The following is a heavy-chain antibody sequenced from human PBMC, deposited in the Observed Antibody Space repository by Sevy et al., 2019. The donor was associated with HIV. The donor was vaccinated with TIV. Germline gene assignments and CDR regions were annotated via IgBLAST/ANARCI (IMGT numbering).Heavy chain of an antibody. CDR1: ADTFTNNY. CDR3: VRADPAQHFDS. Sequence: ASVKVSCKASADTFTNNYMHWMRQAPGQGLEWMGIIDPSAGNASYAQRFQGRVTMTRDTSTSTLYMDLNSLRSEDTAVYYCVRADPAQHFDSWGQGTLVTVSS. CDR2: IDPSAGNA. V-gene: IGHV1-46*01. J-gene: IGHJ4*02.